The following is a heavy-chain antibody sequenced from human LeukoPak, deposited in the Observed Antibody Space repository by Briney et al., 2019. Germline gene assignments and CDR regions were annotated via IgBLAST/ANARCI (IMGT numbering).Heavy chain of an antibody. CDR2: VDYSGST. J-gene: IGHJ4*02. V-gene: IGHV4-61*01. CDR3: ARGIRTGYGY. Sequence: SETLSLTCSVSGGSVSSGNYYWSWIRQPPGKGLEWIGYVDYSGSTSYNPSLRRRITISLDTSKNQFSLKVMYLTAADTAVYFCARGIRTGYGYWGQGTLVTVSS. D-gene: IGHD1-1*01. CDR1: GGSVSSGNYY.